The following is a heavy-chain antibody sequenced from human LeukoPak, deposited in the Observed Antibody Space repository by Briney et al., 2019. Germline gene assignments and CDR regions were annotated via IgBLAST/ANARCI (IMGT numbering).Heavy chain of an antibody. CDR3: ARAGYYATSGPGY. J-gene: IGHJ4*02. Sequence: ASVKVSCKASGNTFTAYYMYWVRQAPGQGLEWMGWINPNSGGTKSAQKFQGRVTMTRDTSISTAYMELSRLISDDTAVYYCARAGYYATSGPGYWGQGTLVTVSS. CDR1: GNTFTAYY. D-gene: IGHD3-22*01. V-gene: IGHV1-2*02. CDR2: INPNSGGT.